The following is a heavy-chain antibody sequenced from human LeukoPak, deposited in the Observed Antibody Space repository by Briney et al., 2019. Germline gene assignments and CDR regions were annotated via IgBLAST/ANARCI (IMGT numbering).Heavy chain of an antibody. J-gene: IGHJ4*02. CDR3: AIYGKTYAIEY. CDR1: GFTLRSNY. V-gene: IGHV3-53*01. CDR2: IYSGDTT. D-gene: IGHD2-2*01. Sequence: PGGSLRLSCEASGFTLRSNYMRWVRQAPGKGLEWVSVIYSGDTTYYAASVKGRFTISRDNSKNTLYLQMNSLRDEDTAVYYCAIYGKTYAIEYWGQGTLVTVSS.